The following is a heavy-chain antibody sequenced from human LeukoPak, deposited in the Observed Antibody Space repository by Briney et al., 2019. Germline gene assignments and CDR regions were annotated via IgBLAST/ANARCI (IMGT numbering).Heavy chain of an antibody. CDR1: GFTFSSYW. J-gene: IGHJ4*02. D-gene: IGHD6-13*01. Sequence: GGSLRLSCAASGFTFSSYWMTWVRQAPGKGLEWVANINDDGSDANYVDSVKGRFTVSRDNAKNSLYLQMNSLRAEDTAVYYCARDPGIAAAGTGYWGQGTLVTVSS. V-gene: IGHV3-7*01. CDR3: ARDPGIAAAGTGY. CDR2: INDDGSDA.